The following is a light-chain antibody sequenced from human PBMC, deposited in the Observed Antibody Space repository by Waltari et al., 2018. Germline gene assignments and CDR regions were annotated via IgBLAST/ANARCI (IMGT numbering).Light chain of an antibody. CDR1: QSISSY. J-gene: IGKJ4*01. V-gene: IGKV1-39*01. Sequence: DIQMTQSPSSLSASVGDRVNITCRASQSISSYLNWYQQKPGKAPKLLIYAASSLQSGVPSRFSGSGSGTDFTLTISSLQPEDFATYYCQQSYSTGLTFGGGTKVEIK. CDR2: AAS. CDR3: QQSYSTGLT.